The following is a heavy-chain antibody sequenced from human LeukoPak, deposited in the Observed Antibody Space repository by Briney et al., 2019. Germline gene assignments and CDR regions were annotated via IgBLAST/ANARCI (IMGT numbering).Heavy chain of an antibody. Sequence: ASVKVSCKASGHTFTGYYMHWVRQAPGQGLEWMGRIDPNSGGTNYAQKFQGRVTMTRDTSISTAYMELSRLRSDDTAVYYCARDMMVNYDYVWGSYRPGYYYYYMDVWGKGTTVTVSS. V-gene: IGHV1-2*06. CDR1: GHTFTGYY. CDR3: ARDMMVNYDYVWGSYRPGYYYYYMDV. CDR2: IDPNSGGT. D-gene: IGHD3-16*02. J-gene: IGHJ6*03.